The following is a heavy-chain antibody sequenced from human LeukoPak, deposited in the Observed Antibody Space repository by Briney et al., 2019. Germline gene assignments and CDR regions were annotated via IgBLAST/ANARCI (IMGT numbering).Heavy chain of an antibody. Sequence: PSETLSLTCAVYGGSFSGYYWSWIRQPPGKGLEWIGEINHSGSTNYNPSLKSRVTISVDTSKNQFSLKLSSVTAADTAVYYCARGPKYSYGPPRDYWGQGTLVTVSS. CDR1: GGSFSGYY. CDR3: ARGPKYSYGPPRDY. CDR2: INHSGST. D-gene: IGHD5-18*01. J-gene: IGHJ4*02. V-gene: IGHV4-34*01.